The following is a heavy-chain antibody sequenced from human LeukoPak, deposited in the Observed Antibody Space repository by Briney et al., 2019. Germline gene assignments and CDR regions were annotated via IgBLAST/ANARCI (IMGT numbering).Heavy chain of an antibody. CDR1: RFTFSSYS. CDR2: ISSGGSTI. J-gene: IGHJ4*02. V-gene: IGHV3-48*02. D-gene: IGHD4-17*01. CDR3: ARDGYGDYLFDY. Sequence: GESLRLSCAASRFTFSSYSLNWVRQAPGKGLEWVSYISSGGSTIYYADSVKGRFTISRDNARNSLYLQMDSLRDDDTAVYYCARDGYGDYLFDYWGQGTLVTVSS.